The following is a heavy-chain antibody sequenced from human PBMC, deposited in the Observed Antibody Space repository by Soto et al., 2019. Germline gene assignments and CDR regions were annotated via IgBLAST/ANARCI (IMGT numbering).Heavy chain of an antibody. D-gene: IGHD3-22*01. V-gene: IGHV3-30*14. Sequence: QVQLVESGGGVVQPGRSLRLSCAASGFTFSTYAMHWVRQAPGKGLEWVALISFDGSNEYYADSVKGRFTISRDNSKNTVYLQMNSLRPEDTAVYCCARDRSMIVVVPGYWGQGTLVTVSS. CDR2: ISFDGSNE. CDR3: ARDRSMIVVVPGY. CDR1: GFTFSTYA. J-gene: IGHJ4*02.